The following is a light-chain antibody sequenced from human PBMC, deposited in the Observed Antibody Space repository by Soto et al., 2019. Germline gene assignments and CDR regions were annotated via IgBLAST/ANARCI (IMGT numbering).Light chain of an antibody. Sequence: DIQMTQSPSSLSASVGDRVTITCRASQAISNYLAWYQQKPGKVPTLLISAASTLQAGVPSRFSGSGSGTDFTLTISRLQPEDVATYYCQKFNAVPTFGGGTKVAI. V-gene: IGKV1-27*01. J-gene: IGKJ4*01. CDR2: AAS. CDR1: QAISNY. CDR3: QKFNAVPT.